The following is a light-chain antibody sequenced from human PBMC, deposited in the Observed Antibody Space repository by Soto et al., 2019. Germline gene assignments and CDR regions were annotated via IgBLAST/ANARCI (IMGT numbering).Light chain of an antibody. CDR2: DAS. V-gene: IGKV1-5*01. J-gene: IGKJ4*01. Sequence: DIQMTQSPSTLSASVGDRVTITCRASQSISNWLAWYQQRPGKAPNILIYDASILETVVPSRLSGSGSGTEFTLTISSLQPDDFATYYCQQYNRFSPTFGGGTKVEIK. CDR3: QQYNRFSPT. CDR1: QSISNW.